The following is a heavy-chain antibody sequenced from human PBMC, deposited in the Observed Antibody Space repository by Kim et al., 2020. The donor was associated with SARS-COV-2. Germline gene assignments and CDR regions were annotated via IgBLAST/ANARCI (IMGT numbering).Heavy chain of an antibody. CDR3: ASAQQWLVGTDAFYI. D-gene: IGHD6-19*01. Sequence: SETLSLTCTVSGGSISSYYWSWIRQPPGKGLEWIGYIYYSGSTNYNPSLKSRVTISVDTSKNQFSLKLSSVTAADTAMYYCASAQQWLVGTDAFYIWGQG. CDR2: IYYSGST. V-gene: IGHV4-59*01. J-gene: IGHJ3*02. CDR1: GGSISSYY.